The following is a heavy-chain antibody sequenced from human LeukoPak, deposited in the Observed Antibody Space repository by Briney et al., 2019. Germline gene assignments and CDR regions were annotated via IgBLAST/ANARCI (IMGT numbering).Heavy chain of an antibody. J-gene: IGHJ6*03. CDR2: IYYSGST. CDR3: ARRPMSYWEIVVVPAAMRDYYYYYYMDV. D-gene: IGHD2-2*01. Sequence: SETLSLTCTVSGGSISSYYWSWIRQPPGKGLEWIGYIYYSGSTNYNPSLKSRVTISVDKSKNQFSLKLSSVTAADTAVYYCARRPMSYWEIVVVPAAMRDYYYYYYMDVWGKGTTVTVSS. CDR1: GGSISSYY. V-gene: IGHV4-59*12.